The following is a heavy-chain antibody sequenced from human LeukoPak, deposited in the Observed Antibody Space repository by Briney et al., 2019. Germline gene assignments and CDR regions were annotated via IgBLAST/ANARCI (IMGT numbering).Heavy chain of an antibody. J-gene: IGHJ5*02. CDR2: IYTTGRT. Sequence: SETLSLTCTVSDASISSYYWAWIRKPAGKGLEWIGRIYTTGRTTYNPSLNSRITMSIDTSKNQFSLNLNSVTAADTAMYYCARDFGSSSWGWFDPWGQGTMVIVSS. CDR3: ARDFGSSSWGWFDP. V-gene: IGHV4-4*07. D-gene: IGHD6-6*01. CDR1: DASISSYY.